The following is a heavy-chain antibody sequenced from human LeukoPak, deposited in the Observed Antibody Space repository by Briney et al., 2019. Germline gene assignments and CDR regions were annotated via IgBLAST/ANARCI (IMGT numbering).Heavy chain of an antibody. D-gene: IGHD2-21*02. V-gene: IGHV3-30*18. CDR2: ISYDGSNK. Sequence: GRSLRLSCAASGFTFSNYGMHWVRQAPGKGLEWVAVISYDGSNKYYADSVKGRFTISRDNSKNTLYLQMNSLRAEDTAVYYCAKDLLAYCGGDCYPPFDYWGQGTLVTVSS. CDR1: GFTFSNYG. CDR3: AKDLLAYCGGDCYPPFDY. J-gene: IGHJ4*02.